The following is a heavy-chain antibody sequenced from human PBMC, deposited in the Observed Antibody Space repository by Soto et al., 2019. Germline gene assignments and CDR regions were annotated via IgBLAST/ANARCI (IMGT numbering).Heavy chain of an antibody. CDR1: GGSISSGDYY. J-gene: IGHJ5*02. V-gene: IGHV4-30-4*01. Sequence: SETLSLTCTVSGGSISSGDYYWSWIRQPPGKGLEWIGYIYYSGSTYYNPSLKSRVTISVDTPKNQFSLKLSSVTAADTAVYYCARDSGVDNWFDPWGQGTLVTVSS. D-gene: IGHD2-8*01. CDR2: IYYSGST. CDR3: ARDSGVDNWFDP.